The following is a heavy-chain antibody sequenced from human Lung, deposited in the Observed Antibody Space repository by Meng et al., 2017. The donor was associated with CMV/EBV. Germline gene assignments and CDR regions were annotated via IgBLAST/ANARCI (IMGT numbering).Heavy chain of an antibody. V-gene: IGHV4-59*01. CDR2: IHYSGSP. J-gene: IGHJ6*02. CDR3: ARMDRDFWSGYYPGGMDV. D-gene: IGHD3-3*01. CDR1: GGPITNEY. Sequence: SETLSLTCTVSGGPITNEYWNWIRQPPGKGLEWIGYIHYSGSPDYNPSLKSRVTISVDMSKKQFSLNLRSVTAADTAVYYCARMDRDFWSGYYPGGMDVWGQGXTVTVSS.